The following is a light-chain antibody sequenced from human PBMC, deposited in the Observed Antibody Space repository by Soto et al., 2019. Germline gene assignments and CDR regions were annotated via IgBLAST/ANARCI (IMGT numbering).Light chain of an antibody. Sequence: DIQMTQSPSTLSASVGDRVTITCRASQRISSWLAWYQQKPGKAPKLLIYDASSLESGVPSRFSGSGSGTEFTLTISSLQPDDFATYYCHQYDNYPYTFGQGTKLEIK. V-gene: IGKV1-5*01. J-gene: IGKJ2*01. CDR2: DAS. CDR1: QRISSW. CDR3: HQYDNYPYT.